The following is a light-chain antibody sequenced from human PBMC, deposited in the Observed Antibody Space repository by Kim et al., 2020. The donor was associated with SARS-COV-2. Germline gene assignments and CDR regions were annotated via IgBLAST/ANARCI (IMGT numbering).Light chain of an antibody. Sequence: DIQMTQSPSSLSASVGDRVTITCRASQPISRFLNWYQQKPGKAPELLIYAASSLQGGVPSRFSGSASGTYFTLAISSLQPEDSATYYCQQSSNTPWTFGQGTKVDIK. CDR1: QPISRF. J-gene: IGKJ1*01. CDR2: AAS. CDR3: QQSSNTPWT. V-gene: IGKV1-39*01.